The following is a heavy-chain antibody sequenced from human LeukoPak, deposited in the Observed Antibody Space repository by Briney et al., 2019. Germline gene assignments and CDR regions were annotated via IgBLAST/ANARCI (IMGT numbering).Heavy chain of an antibody. CDR1: GGSISSSSYD. Sequence: SETLSLTCTVSGGSISSSSYDWGGIRQPPGKGLEWIGSIYYSGSTYYNPSLKSRVTISVDTSKNQFSLKLSSVTAADTAVYYCASPGDSSGYFDAFDIWGQGTMVTVSS. CDR3: ASPGDSSGYFDAFDI. CDR2: IYYSGST. J-gene: IGHJ3*02. D-gene: IGHD3-22*01. V-gene: IGHV4-39*01.